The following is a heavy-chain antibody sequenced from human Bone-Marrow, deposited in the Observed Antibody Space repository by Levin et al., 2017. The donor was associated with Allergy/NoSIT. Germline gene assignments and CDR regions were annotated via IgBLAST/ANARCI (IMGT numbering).Heavy chain of an antibody. V-gene: IGHV4-38-2*02. CDR3: ARGTGSGYGYFDY. CDR1: GSSISSGYY. D-gene: IGHD5-12*01. CDR2: IYHSGST. J-gene: IGHJ4*02. Sequence: SETLSLTCTVSGSSISSGYYWGWIRQPPGKGLEWIGSIYHSGSTYYNPSLKSRVTISVDTSKNQFSLKLSSVTAADTAVYYCARGTGSGYGYFDYWGQGTLVTVSS.